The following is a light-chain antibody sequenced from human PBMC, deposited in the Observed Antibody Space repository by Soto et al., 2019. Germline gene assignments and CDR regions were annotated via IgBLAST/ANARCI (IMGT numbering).Light chain of an antibody. CDR3: QQYNNWPPYT. Sequence: VMAQSQATQSASPGERDILSCKASQNIGSNLAWYQQRPGQAPRLLMYGASTRATETPARFSGSGSATDFTLTISSLQSEDFAVYYCQQYNNWPPYTFGQGTRWIS. J-gene: IGKJ2*01. V-gene: IGKV3-15*01. CDR1: QNIGSN. CDR2: GAS.